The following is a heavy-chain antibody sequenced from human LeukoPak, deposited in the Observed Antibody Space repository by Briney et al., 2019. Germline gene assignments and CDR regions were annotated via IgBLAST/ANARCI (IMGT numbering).Heavy chain of an antibody. CDR2: INPNSGGT. J-gene: IGHJ4*02. D-gene: IGHD6-13*01. CDR3: ARERSSSWYTN. Sequence: ASVKVSCKTSGYTFTGYYMHWVRQAPGQGLEWMGWINPNSGGTNYAQKFQGRVTMTRDTSISTAYMELSRLRYDDTAVYYCARERSSSWYTNWGQGTLVTVSS. V-gene: IGHV1-2*02. CDR1: GYTFTGYY.